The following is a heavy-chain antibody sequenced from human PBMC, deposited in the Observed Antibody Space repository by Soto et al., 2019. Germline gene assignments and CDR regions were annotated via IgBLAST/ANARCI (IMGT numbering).Heavy chain of an antibody. Sequence: QVQLQESGQGLVKPSQTLSLTCTVSGGSIRNDNFYWSYLRQRPGKGLEWIGYISYSGYTYYHPSLKSRVIMSVDTSNNQFSLILISVTAADTAVYYCARDLWGTVTCRGAFGIWGRGTLVTVSS. D-gene: IGHD4-4*01. CDR2: ISYSGYT. J-gene: IGHJ3*02. CDR1: GGSIRNDNFY. V-gene: IGHV4-31*03. CDR3: ARDLWGTVTCRGAFGI.